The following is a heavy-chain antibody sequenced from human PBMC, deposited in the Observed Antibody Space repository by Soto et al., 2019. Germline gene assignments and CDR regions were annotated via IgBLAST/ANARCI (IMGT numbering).Heavy chain of an antibody. CDR1: GFTFSSYA. Sequence: PGGSLRLSCAASGFTFSSYAMHWVRQAPGKGLEWVAVISYDGSNKYYADYVKGRFTISRDNSKNTLYLQMNSLRAEDTAVYYCARDYDYVWGSPMYYYYGMDVWGQGTTVTVSS. V-gene: IGHV3-30-3*01. D-gene: IGHD3-16*01. J-gene: IGHJ6*02. CDR3: ARDYDYVWGSPMYYYYGMDV. CDR2: ISYDGSNK.